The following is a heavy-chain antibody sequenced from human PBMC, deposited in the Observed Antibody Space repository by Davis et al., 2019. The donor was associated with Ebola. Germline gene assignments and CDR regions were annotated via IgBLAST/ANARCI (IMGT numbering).Heavy chain of an antibody. J-gene: IGHJ4*02. Sequence: SQTLSLTCAVSGDSFTDSRFYWAWIRQTPGKGLEWIVSLFYSGTTYHNPSLKSRVSVSVDRSKKEFSLHMYSMTAADTAVYYCARAWDGDYHFDYWGQGILVTVSS. CDR1: GDSFTDSRFY. V-gene: IGHV4-39*01. CDR3: ARAWDGDYHFDY. D-gene: IGHD4-17*01. CDR2: LFYSGTT.